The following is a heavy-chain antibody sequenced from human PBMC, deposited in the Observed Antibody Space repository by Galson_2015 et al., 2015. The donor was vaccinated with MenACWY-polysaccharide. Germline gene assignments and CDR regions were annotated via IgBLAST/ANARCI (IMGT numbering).Heavy chain of an antibody. CDR2: ISYDGSNK. Sequence: SLRLSCAASGFTFSSYAIHWVRQAPGKGLEWVAIISYDGSNKYYADSVKGQFTISRDNSKNTMYLQMNSLKSDDTAVYYCARTYCSRTTCYGMDVWGQGTTVTVS. J-gene: IGHJ6*02. CDR3: ARTYCSRTTCYGMDV. CDR1: GFTFSSYA. V-gene: IGHV3-30-3*01. D-gene: IGHD2/OR15-2a*01.